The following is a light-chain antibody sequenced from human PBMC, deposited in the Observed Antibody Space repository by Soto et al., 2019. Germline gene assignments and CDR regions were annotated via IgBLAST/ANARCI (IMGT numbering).Light chain of an antibody. CDR1: QSVLHSSNNKNY. Sequence: DIVMTQSPDSLAVSLGERATINCKSSQSVLHSSNNKNYLSWYQQKPGQPPKLLIYWASTRESGVPDRFSGSGSGKDFTLTISSLQAEDVAVYYCQQYYSTPPITFGQGTRLEIK. V-gene: IGKV4-1*01. J-gene: IGKJ5*01. CDR3: QQYYSTPPIT. CDR2: WAS.